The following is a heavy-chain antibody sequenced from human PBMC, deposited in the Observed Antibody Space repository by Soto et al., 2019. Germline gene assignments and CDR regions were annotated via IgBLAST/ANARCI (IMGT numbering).Heavy chain of an antibody. D-gene: IGHD5-12*01. CDR2: TYLRSKWYN. J-gene: IGHJ5*02. V-gene: IGHV6-1*01. Sequence: SQTLSVTCAISGDSVSSNTASWNWIRQSPSRGLEWLGRTYLRSKWYNDYAVSVKSRIIINPDTSNNQFSLQLNSVTPEDTAVYFCAKGDNLGPKTGYAFDPWGQGIMVTVSS. CDR1: GDSVSSNTAS. CDR3: AKGDNLGPKTGYAFDP.